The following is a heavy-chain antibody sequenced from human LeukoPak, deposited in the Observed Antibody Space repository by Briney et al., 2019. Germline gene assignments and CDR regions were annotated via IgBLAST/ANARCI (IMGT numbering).Heavy chain of an antibody. Sequence: VASVKVSCKASGYTFTGYYIHWVRQAPGQGLEWMGWINPNSGGTNYAQKFQGRVTMTRDTSISTAYMELSRLRSDDTAVYYCARGGDYGSSRWFDPWGQGTLVTVSS. CDR1: GYTFTGYY. CDR2: INPNSGGT. V-gene: IGHV1-2*02. D-gene: IGHD4-17*01. CDR3: ARGGDYGSSRWFDP. J-gene: IGHJ5*02.